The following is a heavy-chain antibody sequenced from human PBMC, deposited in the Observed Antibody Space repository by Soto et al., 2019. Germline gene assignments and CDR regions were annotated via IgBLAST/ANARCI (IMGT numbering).Heavy chain of an antibody. CDR3: ARSKALEWLWFDP. V-gene: IGHV1-69*13. D-gene: IGHD3-3*01. Sequence: GASVQVSCKASGGTFSSYAISWLRQSPGQGLEWMGGIIPIFGTANYAQKFQGRVTITADESTSTAYMELSSLRSEDTAVYYCARSKALEWLWFDPWGQGTLGTVSS. J-gene: IGHJ5*02. CDR1: GGTFSSYA. CDR2: IIPIFGTA.